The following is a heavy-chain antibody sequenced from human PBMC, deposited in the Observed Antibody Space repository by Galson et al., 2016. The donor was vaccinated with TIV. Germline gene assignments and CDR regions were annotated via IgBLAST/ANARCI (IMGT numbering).Heavy chain of an antibody. Sequence: SLRLSCAASGFTFNTYKMNWVRQAPGKGLEWISSISSRGTYTHYADSVKGRDTISRDNANNSLYLQMDSLRAEDTAVYYCARDGARIGAHSAFDIWGQGTMVTVSS. J-gene: IGHJ3*02. CDR1: GFTFNTYK. V-gene: IGHV3-21*06. CDR3: ARDGARIGAHSAFDI. D-gene: IGHD3-16*01. CDR2: ISSRGTYT.